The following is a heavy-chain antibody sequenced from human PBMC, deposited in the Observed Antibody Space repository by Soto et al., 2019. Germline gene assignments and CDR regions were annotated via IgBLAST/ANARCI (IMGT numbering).Heavy chain of an antibody. CDR1: GGSISGSYYY. J-gene: IGHJ4*02. CDR2: VFYTGFT. CDR3: AREGSYSAYNFAHGIQLWSFDF. V-gene: IGHV4-39*07. D-gene: IGHD5-12*01. Sequence: SETLSLTCAVSGGSISGSYYYWGWLRQSPGRGPEWIGSVFYTGFTSYNPSLESRVAMSVDTSKNHFSLNLSSVTAADMAVYYCAREGSYSAYNFAHGIQLWSFDFWGQGALVTVSS.